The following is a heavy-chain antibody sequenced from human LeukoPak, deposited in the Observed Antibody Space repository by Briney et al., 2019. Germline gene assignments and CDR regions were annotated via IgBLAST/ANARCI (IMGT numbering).Heavy chain of an antibody. D-gene: IGHD5-18*01. V-gene: IGHV3-74*01. Sequence: GGSLRLSCAASGFTFSSHWMHWVRQAPGKGLVWVSRINSDGSSTSYADSVKGRFTISRVNAKNTLYLQLNSRRAEDTAVYYCAKGIELWLTSFDHWGQGTLVTASS. J-gene: IGHJ4*02. CDR2: INSDGSST. CDR3: AKGIELWLTSFDH. CDR1: GFTFSSHW.